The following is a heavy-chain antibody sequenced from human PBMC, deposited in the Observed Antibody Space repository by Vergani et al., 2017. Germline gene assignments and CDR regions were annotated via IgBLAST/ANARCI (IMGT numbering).Heavy chain of an antibody. CDR1: GDSVISTDYH. CDR3: ASKRGACRAAYCHSYDF. CDR2: RDYSGST. V-gene: IGHV4-39*01. Sequence: QVQLQESGPGLVKPSETLSLTCTVSGDSVISTDYHWGWIRQPPGKGLEWIGRRDYSGSTSYNPSLESRISISFETPKNQFSLRLTSVTAADTAVYYCASKRGACRAAYCHSYDFWGPGTLVGVSS. D-gene: IGHD2-15*01. J-gene: IGHJ4*02.